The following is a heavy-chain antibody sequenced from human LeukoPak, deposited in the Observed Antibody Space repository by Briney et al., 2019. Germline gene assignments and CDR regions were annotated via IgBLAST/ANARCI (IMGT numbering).Heavy chain of an antibody. D-gene: IGHD2-15*01. CDR2: INPSSSYI. CDR3: ARDKDRTSAGRCYLPDY. Sequence: PGGSLRLSCVASEFTFSSYNMNWVRQAPGKGLELLSSINPSSSYINYADSVKGRFTISRDNAKNSVYLQMSSLRAEDTAVYYCARDKDRTSAGRCYLPDYWGQGTLVTVSS. V-gene: IGHV3-21*01. J-gene: IGHJ4*02. CDR1: EFTFSSYN.